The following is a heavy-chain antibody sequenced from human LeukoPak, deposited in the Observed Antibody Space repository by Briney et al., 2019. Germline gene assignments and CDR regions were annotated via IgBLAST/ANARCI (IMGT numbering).Heavy chain of an antibody. J-gene: IGHJ4*02. Sequence: ASETLSLTCAVYGGSFSGYYWSWIRQPPGKGLEWIGEINHSGSTNYNPSLKSRVTISVDTSKNQFSLKLSSVTAADTVVYYCARGDTAMDNPFDYWGQGTLVTVSS. CDR2: INHSGST. CDR3: ARGDTAMDNPFDY. CDR1: GGSFSGYY. D-gene: IGHD5-18*01. V-gene: IGHV4-34*01.